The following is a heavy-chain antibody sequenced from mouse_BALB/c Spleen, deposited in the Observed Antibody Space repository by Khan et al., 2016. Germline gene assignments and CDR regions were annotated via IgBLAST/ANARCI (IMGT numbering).Heavy chain of an antibody. D-gene: IGHD1-2*01. CDR3: ARYYYGYFMDY. J-gene: IGHJ4*01. CDR1: GYAFTNYL. CDR2: INPGSGGT. V-gene: IGHV1-54*01. Sequence: QVQLQQPGAELVRPGTSVKVSCKASGYAFTNYLIEWVKQRPGQGLEWIGVINPGSGGTNYNEQFKGKATLTADKSSSTAYMQLSSLTSDDSAVYFCARYYYGYFMDYWGQGTSVTVSS.